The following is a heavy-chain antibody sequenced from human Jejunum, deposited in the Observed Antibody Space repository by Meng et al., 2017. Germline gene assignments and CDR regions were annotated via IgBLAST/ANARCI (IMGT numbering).Heavy chain of an antibody. CDR1: GFTFIDYS. D-gene: IGHD3-10*01. CDR3: AKAGTSYLSYFDY. CDR2: ISDSGGST. Sequence: GGSLRLSCTGSGFTFIDYSMSWVRQTPGKGLEWVSSISDSGGSTNYADSVKGRFTVSRDNFKNTLYLQMDSLNADDTAIYYCAKAGTSYLSYFDYWGQGTLVTVSS. V-gene: IGHV3-23*01. J-gene: IGHJ4*02.